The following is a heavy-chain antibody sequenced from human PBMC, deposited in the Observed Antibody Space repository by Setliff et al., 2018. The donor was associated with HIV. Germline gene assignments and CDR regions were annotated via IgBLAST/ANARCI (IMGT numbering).Heavy chain of an antibody. Sequence: ASVKVSCKASGYTFISYDINWVRQAPGQGLEWLGWMNPKSGNTAYAQKFQGRVTMIRDTSRSTAYMEVTGLRFEDTAVYYCARGYTNVEMATTYYFYLDVWGVGTAVTVSS. J-gene: IGHJ6*03. CDR2: MNPKSGNT. CDR3: ARGYTNVEMATTYYFYLDV. CDR1: GYTFISYD. V-gene: IGHV1-8*02. D-gene: IGHD5-12*01.